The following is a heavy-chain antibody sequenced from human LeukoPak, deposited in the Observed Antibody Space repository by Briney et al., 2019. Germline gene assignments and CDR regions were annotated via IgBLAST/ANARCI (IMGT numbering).Heavy chain of an antibody. CDR3: TTGRNAYSDYVWGRTPYY. V-gene: IGHV3-15*01. CDR2: IKSKTDGGTT. Sequence: GGSLRLSCAASGFTFSNAWMSWVRQAPGKGLEWVGRIKSKTDGGTTDYAAPVKGRFTISRDDSKNTLYLQMNSLKTEDTAVYYCTTGRNAYSDYVWGRTPYYWGQGTLVTVS. J-gene: IGHJ4*02. D-gene: IGHD3-16*01. CDR1: GFTFSNAW.